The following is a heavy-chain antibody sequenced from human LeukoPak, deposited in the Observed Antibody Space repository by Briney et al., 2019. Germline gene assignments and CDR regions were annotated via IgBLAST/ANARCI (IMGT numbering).Heavy chain of an antibody. CDR3: APIGEGYFQH. V-gene: IGHV3-21*01. D-gene: IGHD4-17*01. CDR1: GFTFSSYS. CDR2: ISSSSSYI. J-gene: IGHJ1*01. Sequence: RSGGSLRLSCAASGFTFSSYSMNWVRQAPGKGLEWVSSISSSSSYIYYADSVKGRFTISRDNAKNSLYLQMNRLRAEDTAVYYCAPIGEGYFQHWGQGTLVTVSS.